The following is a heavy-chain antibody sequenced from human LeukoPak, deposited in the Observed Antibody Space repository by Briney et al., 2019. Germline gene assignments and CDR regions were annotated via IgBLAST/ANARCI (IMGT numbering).Heavy chain of an antibody. D-gene: IGHD6-19*01. CDR3: ARGRHTFIAVDYFDY. CDR2: INWNGGST. V-gene: IGHV3-20*04. Sequence: PGGSLRLSCAASGFTFSSYAMSWVRQAPGKGLEWVSGINWNGGSTGYADSVKGRFTISRDNAKNSLYLQMNSLRAEDSALYYCARGRHTFIAVDYFDYWGQGTLVTVSS. J-gene: IGHJ4*02. CDR1: GFTFSSYA.